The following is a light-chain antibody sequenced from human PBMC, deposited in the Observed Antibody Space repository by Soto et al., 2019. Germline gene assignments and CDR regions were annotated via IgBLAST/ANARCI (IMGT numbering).Light chain of an antibody. CDR2: ATS. CDR3: QQSHSTPT. J-gene: IGKJ4*01. Sequence: DIQMTQSPSSLSASVGDRVTITCRASQTISIDLNWYQQKPGKVPTLLISATSTLQSRVPSRFVGSGSGTDFTLTISSLQPEDFATYYCQQSHSTPTFGGGTKVEIK. CDR1: QTISID. V-gene: IGKV1-39*01.